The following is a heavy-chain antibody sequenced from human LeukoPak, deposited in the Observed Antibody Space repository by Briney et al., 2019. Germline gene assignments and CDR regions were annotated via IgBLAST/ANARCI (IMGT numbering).Heavy chain of an antibody. CDR1: GFTFSDYT. J-gene: IGHJ3*02. D-gene: IGHD1-14*01. CDR2: ISGSGSST. CDR3: AKDGGGIRPEDDDAFDI. Sequence: GGSLRLSCAVSGFTFSDYTMNWVRQAPGKGLEWVSAISGSGSSTYYADSVKGRFTISRDNSKNTLYLQMNSLRAEDTAVYYCAKDGGGIRPEDDDAFDIWGQGTMVTVSS. V-gene: IGHV3-23*01.